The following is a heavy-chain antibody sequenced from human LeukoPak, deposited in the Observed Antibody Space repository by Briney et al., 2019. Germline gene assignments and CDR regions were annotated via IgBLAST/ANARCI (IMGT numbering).Heavy chain of an antibody. Sequence: SETLSLTCTVSGGSISSYYWSWIRQPAGKGLEWIGRIYTSGSTNYNPSLKSRVTISVDKSKNQFSLKLSPVTAADTAVYYCARVGATGSGYYFDYWGQGTLVTVSS. CDR3: ARVGATGSGYYFDY. D-gene: IGHD1-26*01. CDR1: GGSISSYY. V-gene: IGHV4-4*07. CDR2: IYTSGST. J-gene: IGHJ4*02.